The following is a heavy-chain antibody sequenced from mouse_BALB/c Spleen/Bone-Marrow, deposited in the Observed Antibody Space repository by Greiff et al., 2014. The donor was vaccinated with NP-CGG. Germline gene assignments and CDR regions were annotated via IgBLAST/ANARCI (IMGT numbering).Heavy chain of an antibody. CDR2: ISSSGSYT. D-gene: IGHD2-4*01. J-gene: IGHJ1*01. V-gene: IGHV5-9-1*01. Sequence: EVMLVESGGGLAKPGGSLQLSCAASGFTFSTYAMSWVRQTPEKRLEWVATISSSGSYTYYQDSVKGRFTISRDNAKNTLYLQMSSLRSEDTAMFYCSRLRMITTYFDVWGAGTTVTVSS. CDR3: SRLRMITTYFDV. CDR1: GFTFSTYA.